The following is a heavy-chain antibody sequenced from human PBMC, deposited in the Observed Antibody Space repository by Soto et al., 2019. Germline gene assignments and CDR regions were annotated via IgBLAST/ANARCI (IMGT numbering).Heavy chain of an antibody. CDR3: ARSYSSSWYFEY. J-gene: IGHJ4*02. V-gene: IGHV3-30-3*01. D-gene: IGHD6-13*01. Sequence: QVQLVESGGGVVQPGRSLRLSCAASGFSFSAYSMHWVHQAPGKGLEWVAVISYDGSNKYYANPAKGRFTISRDNSKNTLYLQMNSLRAGDTAVYYCARSYSSSWYFEYWGQGTLVTVSS. CDR2: ISYDGSNK. CDR1: GFSFSAYS.